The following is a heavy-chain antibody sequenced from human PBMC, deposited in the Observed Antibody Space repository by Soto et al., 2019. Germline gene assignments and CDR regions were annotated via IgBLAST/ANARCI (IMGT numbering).Heavy chain of an antibody. CDR2: ISNDGSST. CDR3: ARDYCSGGSCYD. Sequence: EVQLVESGGGLVQPGGSLRLSCAASGFTFSSYWMHWVRQAPGKGLVWVSRISNDGSSTSYADSVKGRFTISRDNAKNTLYLQMNSLRAADTAVYYCARDYCSGGSCYDWGQGTLVTVSS. V-gene: IGHV3-74*01. CDR1: GFTFSSYW. J-gene: IGHJ4*02. D-gene: IGHD2-15*01.